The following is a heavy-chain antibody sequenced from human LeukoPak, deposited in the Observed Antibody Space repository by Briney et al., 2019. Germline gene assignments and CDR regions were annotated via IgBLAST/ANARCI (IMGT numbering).Heavy chain of an antibody. V-gene: IGHV3-33*03. CDR1: GFTFSSYG. J-gene: IGHJ4*02. D-gene: IGHD6-13*01. CDR3: ATHLEWGAAFDY. Sequence: GGSLRLSCAASGFTFSSYGMHWVRQAPGKGLEWVAVIWYDGSNKYHADSVKGRFTISRDNAKNSLYLQMNSLRAEDTAVYYCATHLEWGAAFDYWGQGTLVTVSS. CDR2: IWYDGSNK.